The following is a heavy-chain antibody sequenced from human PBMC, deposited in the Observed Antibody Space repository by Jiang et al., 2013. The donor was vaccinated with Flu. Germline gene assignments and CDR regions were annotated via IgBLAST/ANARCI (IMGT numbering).Heavy chain of an antibody. Sequence: GVVQPGRSLRLSCAASGFTFSSYAMHWVRQAPGKGLEWVAVISYDGSNKYYADSVKGRFTISRDNSKNTLYLQMNSLRAEDTAVYYCASTYSSGWYFGADYWGQGTLVTVSS. CDR3: ASTYSSGWYFGADY. J-gene: IGHJ4*02. V-gene: IGHV3-30*04. CDR2: ISYDGSNK. D-gene: IGHD6-19*01. CDR1: GFTFSSYA.